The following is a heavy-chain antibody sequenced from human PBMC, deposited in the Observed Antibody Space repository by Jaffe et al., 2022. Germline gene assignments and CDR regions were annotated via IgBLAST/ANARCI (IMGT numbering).Heavy chain of an antibody. V-gene: IGHV1-46*01. CDR3: ARGKYCGGDCYHYYYYYYMDV. CDR1: GYTFTSYY. J-gene: IGHJ6*03. D-gene: IGHD2-21*02. CDR2: INPSGGST. Sequence: QVQLVQSGAEVKKPGASVKVSCKASGYTFTSYYMHWVRQAPGQGLEWMGIINPSGGSTSYAQKFQGRVTMTRDTSTSTVYMELSSLRSEDTAVYYCARGKYCGGDCYHYYYYYYMDVWGKGTTVTVSS.